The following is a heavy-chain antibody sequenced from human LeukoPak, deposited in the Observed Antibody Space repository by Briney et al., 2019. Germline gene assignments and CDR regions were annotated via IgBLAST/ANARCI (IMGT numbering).Heavy chain of an antibody. D-gene: IGHD3-10*01. CDR2: ISGSGGWT. CDR3: ARRGGYFDY. V-gene: IGHV3-23*01. CDR1: GFTFSSYD. J-gene: IGHJ4*02. Sequence: PGGSLRLSCAASGFTFSSYDMTWVRQAPGKGLEWVSAISGSGGWTYYADSVKGRFTISRDNSKNTLYPQVNSLRAEDTAVYYCARRGGYFDYWGQGTLVTVSS.